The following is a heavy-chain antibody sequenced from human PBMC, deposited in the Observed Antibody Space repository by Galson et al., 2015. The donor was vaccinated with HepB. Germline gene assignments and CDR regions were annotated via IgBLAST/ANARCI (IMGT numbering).Heavy chain of an antibody. J-gene: IGHJ3*02. V-gene: IGHV3-33*08. D-gene: IGHD2-8*01. CDR1: GFTFSSAW. CDR3: ARDNGKRGAFDI. Sequence: PRLSCAASGFTFSSAWMSWVRQAPGKGLEWVAVIWYDGSNKYYADSVKGRFTISRDNSKNTLYLQMNSLRAEDTAVYYCARDNGKRGAFDIWGQGTMVTVSS. CDR2: IWYDGSNK.